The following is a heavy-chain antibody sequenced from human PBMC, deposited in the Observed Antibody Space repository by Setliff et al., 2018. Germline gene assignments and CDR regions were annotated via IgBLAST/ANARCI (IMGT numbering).Heavy chain of an antibody. J-gene: IGHJ3*02. CDR3: ARDRISRYYDSGAHAFDI. Sequence: PGGSLRLSCAASGFTFSSYAMSWVRQAPGKGLEWVSAISGSGGSTYYADSVKGRFTISRDNSKNTLYLQMNSLRAEDTAVYYCARDRISRYYDSGAHAFDIWGQGTMVTVSS. V-gene: IGHV3-23*01. CDR1: GFTFSSYA. D-gene: IGHD3-22*01. CDR2: ISGSGGST.